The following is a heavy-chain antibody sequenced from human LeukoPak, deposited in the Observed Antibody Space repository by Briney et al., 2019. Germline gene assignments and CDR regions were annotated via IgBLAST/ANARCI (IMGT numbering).Heavy chain of an antibody. V-gene: IGHV3-74*01. Sequence: GGSLRLSCVASGFTINSYWMHWLGQGPGKGLVWVSLINPDGSSTNYADSVKGRFTISRDNAKNTVYLQMNSLRAEDTAVYYCVRYGSFSHWGQGTLVTVSS. CDR3: VRYGSFSH. CDR1: GFTINSYW. CDR2: INPDGSST. D-gene: IGHD2-15*01. J-gene: IGHJ4*02.